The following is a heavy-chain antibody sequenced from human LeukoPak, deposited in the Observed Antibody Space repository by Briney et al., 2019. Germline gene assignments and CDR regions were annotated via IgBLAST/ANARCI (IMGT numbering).Heavy chain of an antibody. D-gene: IGHD3-22*01. V-gene: IGHV1-69*01. J-gene: IGHJ4*02. CDR3: ASSTQYYYDSSGYFDY. Sequence: ASVKVSCKASGGTFSSYAISWVRQAPGQGLEWMGGIIPILGTANYAQKFQGRVTITADESTSTAYMELSSLRSEDTAVYYCASSTQYYYDSSGYFDYWGQGTLVTVSS. CDR1: GGTFSSYA. CDR2: IIPILGTA.